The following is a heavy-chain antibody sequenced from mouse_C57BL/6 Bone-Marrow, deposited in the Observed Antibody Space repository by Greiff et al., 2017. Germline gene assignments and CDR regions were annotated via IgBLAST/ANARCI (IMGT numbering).Heavy chain of an antibody. CDR3: AREVNFYFDY. CDR2: IDPSDSYT. CDR1: GYTFTSYW. V-gene: IGHV1-69*01. D-gene: IGHD1-3*01. Sequence: QVQLQQPGAELVMPGASVKLSCKASGYTFTSYWMHWVKQSPGQGLEWIGEIDPSDSYTNSNQKFKGKSTLTVDKSSSTAYMHLSSLTSEDSAVYYWAREVNFYFDYWGQGTTFTVSS. J-gene: IGHJ2*01.